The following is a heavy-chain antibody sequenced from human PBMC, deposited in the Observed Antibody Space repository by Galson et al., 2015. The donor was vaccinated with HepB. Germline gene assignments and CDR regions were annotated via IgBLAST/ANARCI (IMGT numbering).Heavy chain of an antibody. CDR1: GNIFSSYS. J-gene: IGHJ5*02. CDR3: ARGALVVVVGATQNNWFDP. D-gene: IGHD2-15*01. Sequence: SVKVSCKASGNIFSSYSITWVRQAPGQGLEWMGWISAHNRHTEYAQSFQDRVTMTTDRSTSTIYLELRSLRSDDTAVYYCARGALVVVVGATQNNWFDPWGQGTLVTVSS. V-gene: IGHV1-18*01. CDR2: ISAHNRHT.